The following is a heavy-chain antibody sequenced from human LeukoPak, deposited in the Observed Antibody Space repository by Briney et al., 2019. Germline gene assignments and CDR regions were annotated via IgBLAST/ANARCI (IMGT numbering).Heavy chain of an antibody. D-gene: IGHD3-22*01. CDR3: ARTPYYDSSGYRLDFDY. CDR2: INSDGSST. V-gene: IGHV3-74*01. CDR1: GFTFSSYW. J-gene: IGHJ4*02. Sequence: GGSLRLSCAASGFTFSSYWMHWVRQAPGKGLVWVSRINSDGSSTSYADSVKGRFTISRDDAKNTLYLQMNSLRAEDTAVYYCARTPYYDSSGYRLDFDYWGQGTLVTVSS.